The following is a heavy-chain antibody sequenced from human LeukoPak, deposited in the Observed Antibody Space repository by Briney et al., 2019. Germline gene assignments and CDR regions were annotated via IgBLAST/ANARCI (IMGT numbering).Heavy chain of an antibody. J-gene: IGHJ6*03. CDR1: DYSISSGFY. CDR2: IFHSGST. CDR3: AGSTSPNYYYMDD. V-gene: IGHV4-38-2*02. D-gene: IGHD2-2*01. Sequence: SETLSLTCTVSDYSISSGFYWGWVRQPPGKGLEWIGTIFHSGSTSYNPSLKSRVTISRDTSKNQLSLKLNSVTAADTAVYYCAGSTSPNYYYMDDWDKGATVTVSS.